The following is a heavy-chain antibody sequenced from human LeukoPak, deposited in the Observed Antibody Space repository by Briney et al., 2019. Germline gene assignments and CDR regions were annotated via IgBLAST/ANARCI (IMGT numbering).Heavy chain of an antibody. Sequence: SVTVSCKASGFTFTSSAVQWVRQARGQRLEWIGWIVVGSGNTNYAQKFQERVTITRDMSTGTAYMELSSLRSEDTAVYYCAAGFSGDYGLVDYWGQGTLVTVSS. CDR1: GFTFTSSA. D-gene: IGHD4-17*01. J-gene: IGHJ4*02. V-gene: IGHV1-58*01. CDR2: IVVGSGNT. CDR3: AAGFSGDYGLVDY.